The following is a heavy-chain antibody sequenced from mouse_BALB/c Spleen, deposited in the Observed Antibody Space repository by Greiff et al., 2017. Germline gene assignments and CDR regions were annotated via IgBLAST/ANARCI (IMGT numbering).Heavy chain of an antibody. CDR1: GYTFSSYW. CDR3: TRGVVATGNYFDY. D-gene: IGHD1-1*01. J-gene: IGHJ2*01. Sequence: QVQLQQSGAELMKPGASVKISCKATGYTFSSYWIEWVKQRPGQGLEWIGNIYPSDSYTNYNQKFKDKATLTVDKSSSTAYMQLSSPTSEDSAVYYCTRGVVATGNYFDYWGQGTTLTVSS. CDR2: IYPSDSYT. V-gene: IGHV1S126*01.